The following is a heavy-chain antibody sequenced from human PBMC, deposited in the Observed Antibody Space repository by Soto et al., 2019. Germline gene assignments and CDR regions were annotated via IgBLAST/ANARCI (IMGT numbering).Heavy chain of an antibody. D-gene: IGHD5-18*01. V-gene: IGHV3-48*03. CDR1: GFTFSSYE. CDR2: ISSSGSTI. Sequence: GGTLRLSCAASGFTFSSYEMNWVRQAPGKGLEWVSYISSSGSTIYYADSVKGRFTISRDNAKNSLYLQMNSLRAEDTAVYYCARVDTAMVTDYWGQGTLVTVSS. J-gene: IGHJ4*02. CDR3: ARVDTAMVTDY.